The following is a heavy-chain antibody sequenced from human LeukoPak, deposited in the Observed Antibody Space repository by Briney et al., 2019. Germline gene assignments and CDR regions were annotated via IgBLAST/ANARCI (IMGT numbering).Heavy chain of an antibody. J-gene: IGHJ5*02. CDR1: GYTFTSYG. V-gene: IGHV1-18*01. D-gene: IGHD6-13*01. CDR2: ISAYNGNT. Sequence: ASVKVSCKASGYTFTSYGISWVRQAPGQGLEWMGWISAYNGNTNYAQKLQGRVTMTTDASTSTAYMELSSLRSEDTAVYYCARTGYSSSWFDPWGQGTLVTVSS. CDR3: ARTGYSSSWFDP.